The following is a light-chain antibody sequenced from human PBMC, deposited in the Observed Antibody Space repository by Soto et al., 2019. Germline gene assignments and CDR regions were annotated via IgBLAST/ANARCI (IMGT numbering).Light chain of an antibody. V-gene: IGKV1D-13*01. CDR3: QQFNNYLT. J-gene: IGKJ4*01. CDR2: DAS. Sequence: IQMTQSPSSLSASVGDRVTITCQASQGISSALAWYQQKPGKAPKLLIYDASSLESGVPSRFSGSGSGTDFTLTISSLQPEDFATYYCQQFNNYLTFGGGTKVDIK. CDR1: QGISSA.